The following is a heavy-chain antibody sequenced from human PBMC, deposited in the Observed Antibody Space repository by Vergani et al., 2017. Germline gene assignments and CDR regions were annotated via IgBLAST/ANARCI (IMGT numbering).Heavy chain of an antibody. D-gene: IGHD6-13*01. V-gene: IGHV5-51*01. CDR3: ARHRKYQRPVSSSWYNWYFDL. CDR2: IYPGDSYT. CDR1: GYSFTSYW. J-gene: IGHJ2*01. Sequence: EVQLVQSGAEVKKPGESLKISCKGSGYSFTSYWIGWVRQMPGKGLEWMGIIYPGDSYTRYSPSFQGQVTISADKSISTAYLQWSSLKASDTAMYYCARHRKYQRPVSSSWYNWYFDLWGRGTLVTVSS.